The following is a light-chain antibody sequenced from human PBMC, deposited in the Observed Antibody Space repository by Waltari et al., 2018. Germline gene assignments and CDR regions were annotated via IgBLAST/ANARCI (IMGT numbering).Light chain of an antibody. CDR1: QSISNC. CDR2: KAS. Sequence: DIQMTQSPSTLSASVGDRVTITCRASQSISNCLAWYQQKPGKAPKLLIYKASTLESGVPSRFSGSGSGTEFTRTISRLQPDDFATYYCQQYNSYSLLTFGGGTKVEIK. V-gene: IGKV1-5*03. CDR3: QQYNSYSLLT. J-gene: IGKJ4*01.